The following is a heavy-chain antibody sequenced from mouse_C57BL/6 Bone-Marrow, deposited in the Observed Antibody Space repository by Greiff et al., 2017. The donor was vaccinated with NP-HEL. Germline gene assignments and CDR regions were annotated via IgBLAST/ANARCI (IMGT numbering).Heavy chain of an antibody. CDR2: IYPGDGDT. D-gene: IGHD1-1*01. Sequence: VQLQESGAELVKPGASVKISCKASGYAFSSYWMNWVKERPGKGLEWIGQIYPGDGDTKYNGKFKGKATLTADKSSSTAYMQVSSLTSEDSAVYFCEGGDYGSGRFGYAMDNWGRGTSVTVSS. CDR3: EGGDYGSGRFGYAMDN. V-gene: IGHV1-80*01. J-gene: IGHJ4*01. CDR1: GYAFSSYW.